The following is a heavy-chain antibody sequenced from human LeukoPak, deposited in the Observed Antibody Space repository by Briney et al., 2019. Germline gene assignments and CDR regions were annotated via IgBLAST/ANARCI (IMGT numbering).Heavy chain of an antibody. J-gene: IGHJ6*02. V-gene: IGHV3-15*01. Sequence: GGSLRLSCAASGFTFSNAWMSWVRQAPGKGLEWVGRITIKTDGGTTDYAAPVKGRFTISRDDSKNTLYLQMNSLKTEDTAVYYCTTDPTVTTRSGYYYYGMDVWGQGTTVTVSS. D-gene: IGHD4-17*01. CDR2: ITIKTDGGTT. CDR3: TTDPTVTTRSGYYYYGMDV. CDR1: GFTFSNAW.